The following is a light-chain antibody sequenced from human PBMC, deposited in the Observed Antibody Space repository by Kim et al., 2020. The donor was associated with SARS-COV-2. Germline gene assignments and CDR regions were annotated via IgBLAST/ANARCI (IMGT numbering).Light chain of an antibody. V-gene: IGKV4-1*01. CDR3: QQYYSTPYT. CDR1: QSVLYSSNNKNY. CDR2: WAS. J-gene: IGKJ2*01. Sequence: DIAMTQSPDSLAVSLGERATINCKSSQSVLYSSNNKNYLAWYQQKPRQPPKLLIYWASTRESGVPDRFSGSGSGTDFTLTISSLQAEDVAVYYCQQYYSTPYTFGQATKLEI.